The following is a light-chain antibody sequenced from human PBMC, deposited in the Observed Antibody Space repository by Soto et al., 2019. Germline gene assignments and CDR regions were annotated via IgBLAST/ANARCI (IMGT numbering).Light chain of an antibody. V-gene: IGLV8-61*01. CDR2: NTN. CDR1: SGSVSATYY. Sequence: QAVVTQEPSFSVSPGGTVTLTCGLSSGSVSATYYPSWYQQTPGQAPRTLIYNTNTRSSGVPDRFAGSILGNKAALTITGAQADDESVYYCVLFMGSATNWVFGGGTKLTVL. CDR3: VLFMGSATNWV. J-gene: IGLJ3*02.